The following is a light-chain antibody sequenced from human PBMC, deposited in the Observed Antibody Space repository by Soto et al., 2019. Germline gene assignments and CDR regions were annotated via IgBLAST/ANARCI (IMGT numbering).Light chain of an antibody. CDR1: SSDVGGYNY. J-gene: IGLJ1*01. CDR3: SSYAGSNIYV. V-gene: IGLV2-14*01. CDR2: EVS. Sequence: QSALTQPASVSGSPGQSITLSCSGTSSDVGGYNYVSWYQQHPGKAPKLMIYEVSNRPSGVSNRFSGSKSGNTASLTISGLQAEDDGDYYCSSYAGSNIYVFGTGTKLTVL.